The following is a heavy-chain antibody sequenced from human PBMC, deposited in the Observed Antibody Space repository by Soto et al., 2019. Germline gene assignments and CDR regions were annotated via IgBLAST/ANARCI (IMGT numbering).Heavy chain of an antibody. Sequence: QVQLVQSGADVRRPGASVKVSCMASGYTFTTYFVHWVRQAPGQGLEWMGVVDPSGVHTKYAEKFQGRVAMTGNTSTSTFYMELSSLRSDDTAVYYCARDRYRYRAYDLGDYWGQGSLVTVSS. V-gene: IGHV1-46*01. D-gene: IGHD5-12*01. J-gene: IGHJ4*02. CDR3: ARDRYRYRAYDLGDY. CDR1: GYTFTTYF. CDR2: VDPSGVHT.